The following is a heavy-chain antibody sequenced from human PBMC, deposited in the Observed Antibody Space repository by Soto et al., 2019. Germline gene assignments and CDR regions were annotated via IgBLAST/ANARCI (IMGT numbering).Heavy chain of an antibody. CDR3: AHRQRTVYFDY. CDR1: GFSLSTSGVG. D-gene: IGHD4-17*01. J-gene: IGHJ4*02. Sequence: QITLKESGPTLVKPPKTLTLTCTFSGFSLSTSGVGVGWIRQPPGKALEWLALTYWDDDKRYSPSLKSRLTITKDTSKNQVVLTMTNMDPVDTATYYCAHRQRTVYFDYWGQGTLVTVSS. V-gene: IGHV2-5*02. CDR2: TYWDDDK.